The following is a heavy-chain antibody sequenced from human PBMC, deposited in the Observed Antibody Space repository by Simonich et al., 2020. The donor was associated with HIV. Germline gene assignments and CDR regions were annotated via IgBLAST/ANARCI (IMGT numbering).Heavy chain of an antibody. CDR2: ISYDGSNQ. CDR3: ASGGSISSVWADDY. V-gene: IGHV3-30*07. J-gene: IGHJ4*02. CDR1: GFTFSSYA. Sequence: QVQLVESGGGVVQPGRSLILSCAASGFTFSSYAMHWVRQAPGKGLEWVAGISYDGSNQYYADSEKGRFTISRNNSNNTLYLKMNSLRAEDTAVYYCASGGSISSVWADDYWGQGTLVTVSS. D-gene: IGHD3-16*01.